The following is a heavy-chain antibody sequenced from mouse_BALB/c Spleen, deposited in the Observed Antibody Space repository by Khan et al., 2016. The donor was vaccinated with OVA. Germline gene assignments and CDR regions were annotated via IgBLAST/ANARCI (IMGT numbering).Heavy chain of an antibody. J-gene: IGHJ4*01. CDR1: GYTFTTAG. CDR3: ARGGAAYDKNDGGAMDY. Sequence: QVPLQQSGPELKRPGETVRISCKASGYTFTTAGMQWVQKMPGKGLKWIGWIHTHSGVPKYAEAFKGRFAFSLDTSAPTAYLQITYRKNEYTATYFCARGGAAYDKNDGGAMDYWGQGTSVTVSS. CDR2: IHTHSGVP. V-gene: IGHV9-4*02. D-gene: IGHD2-12*01.